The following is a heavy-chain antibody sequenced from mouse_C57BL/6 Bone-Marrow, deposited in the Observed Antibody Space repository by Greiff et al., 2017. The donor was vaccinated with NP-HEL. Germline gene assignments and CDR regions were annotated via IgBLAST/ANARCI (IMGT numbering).Heavy chain of an antibody. CDR3: TIPAYYSKDYAMDY. V-gene: IGHV14-4*01. J-gene: IGHJ4*01. D-gene: IGHD2-5*01. CDR2: IDPENGDT. Sequence: VHVKQSGAELVRPGASVKLSCTASGFNIKDDYMHWVKQRPEQGLEWIGWIDPENGDTEYASKFQGKATITADTSSNTAYLQLSSLTSEDTAVYYCTIPAYYSKDYAMDYWGQGTSVTVSS. CDR1: GFNIKDDY.